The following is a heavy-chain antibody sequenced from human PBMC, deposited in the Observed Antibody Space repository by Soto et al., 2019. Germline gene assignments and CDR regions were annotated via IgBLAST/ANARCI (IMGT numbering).Heavy chain of an antibody. CDR3: ARGGRYSGYEPRLGWFDP. J-gene: IGHJ5*02. D-gene: IGHD5-12*01. Sequence: GGSLRLSCAASGFTVSSNYMSWVRQAPGKGLEWVSVIYSGGSTYYADSVKGRFTISRHNSKNTLYLQMNSLRAEDTAVYYCARGGRYSGYEPRLGWFDPWGQGTLVTVSS. CDR1: GFTVSSNY. V-gene: IGHV3-53*04. CDR2: IYSGGST.